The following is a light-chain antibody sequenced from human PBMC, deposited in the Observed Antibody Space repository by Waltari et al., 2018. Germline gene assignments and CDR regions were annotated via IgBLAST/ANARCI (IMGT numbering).Light chain of an antibody. J-gene: IGKJ4*01. CDR3: QQYSGSPLT. CDR2: RAS. Sequence: DIVLTQSPDSLAVSLGERATINCKSTQSLLDTSNNKNYLAWDRQKPGQPPPLLFYRASTRNSGVPGRLSGGGSGSDFTLTISCLQADDVAVYYCQQYSGSPLTFGGGTKVEIE. CDR1: QSLLDTSNNKNY. V-gene: IGKV4-1*01.